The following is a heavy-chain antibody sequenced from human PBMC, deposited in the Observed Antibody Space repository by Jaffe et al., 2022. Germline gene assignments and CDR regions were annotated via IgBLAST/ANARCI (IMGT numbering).Heavy chain of an antibody. D-gene: IGHD3-3*01. CDR3: ARDFLYYDFWSGSDY. J-gene: IGHJ4*02. Sequence: QVQLVQSGAEVKKPGASVKVSCKASGYTFTSYYMHWVRQAPGQGLEWMGIINPSGGSTSYAQKFQGRVTMTRDTSTSTVYMELSSLRSEDTAVYYCARDFLYYDFWSGSDYWGQGTLVTVSS. CDR2: INPSGGST. CDR1: GYTFTSYY. V-gene: IGHV1-46*03.